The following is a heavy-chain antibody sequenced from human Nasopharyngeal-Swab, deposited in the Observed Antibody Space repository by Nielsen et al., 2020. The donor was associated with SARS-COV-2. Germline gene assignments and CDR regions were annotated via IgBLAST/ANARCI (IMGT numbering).Heavy chain of an antibody. D-gene: IGHD2-15*01. J-gene: IGHJ6*02. V-gene: IGHV4-34*01. CDR3: ARGPRGRRGHYGMDV. CDR2: INHSGST. Sequence: SETLSLTCAVYGGSLSGYYWSWIRQPPGKGLEWIGEINHSGSTNYNPSLMSRVTISVDTSKNQFSLKLSSVTAADTAVYYCARGPRGRRGHYGMDVWGQGTTVTVSS. CDR1: GGSLSGYY.